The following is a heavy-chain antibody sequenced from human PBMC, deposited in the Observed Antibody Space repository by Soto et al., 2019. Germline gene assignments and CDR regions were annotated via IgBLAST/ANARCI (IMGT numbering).Heavy chain of an antibody. CDR3: AKDLQGYSGYYGPSGFDY. V-gene: IGHV3-74*01. D-gene: IGHD5-12*01. J-gene: IGHJ4*02. CDR1: GFAFSSYW. Sequence: DVQLVESGGGLVQPGGSLRLSCAASGFAFSSYWMHWVRQAPGKGLVWVSRINGDGSSISYADSVKGRFTISRDNAKDTLYLQMNSLRAEDTAVYYCAKDLQGYSGYYGPSGFDYWGQGTLVTVSS. CDR2: INGDGSSI.